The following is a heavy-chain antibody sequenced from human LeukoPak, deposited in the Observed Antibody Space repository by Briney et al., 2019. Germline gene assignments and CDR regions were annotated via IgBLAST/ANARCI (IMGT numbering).Heavy chain of an antibody. CDR2: IYYSGST. D-gene: IGHD2-2*01. CDR3: ASDIVVVPAAWGYFDC. J-gene: IGHJ4*02. CDR1: GGSISSNSYY. V-gene: IGHV4-39*07. Sequence: SETLSLTCTVSGGSISSNSYYWGWIRQPPGKGLEWIGSIYYSGSTYYNPSLKSRVTISIDTSKNQFSLKLSSVTAADTAMYYCASDIVVVPAAWGYFDCWGQGTLVTVSS.